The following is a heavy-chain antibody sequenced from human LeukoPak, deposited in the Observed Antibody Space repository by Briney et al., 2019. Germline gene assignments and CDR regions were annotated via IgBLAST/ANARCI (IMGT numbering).Heavy chain of an antibody. D-gene: IGHD3-22*01. CDR1: GFIFSNGW. CDR3: VRGDSRDY. V-gene: IGHV3-21*01. CDR2: INNNGGTR. Sequence: GGSLRLSCEASGFIFSNGWMTWVRQAPGKGLEWVSSINNNGGTRHYAGSVRGRFTISRDNARDSLFLQMDSLRAEDTAVYYCVRGDSRDYWGQGTLVTVSS. J-gene: IGHJ4*02.